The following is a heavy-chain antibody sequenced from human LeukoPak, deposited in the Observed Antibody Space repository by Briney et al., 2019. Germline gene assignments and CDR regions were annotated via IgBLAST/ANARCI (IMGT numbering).Heavy chain of an antibody. Sequence: PSETLSLTCSVSGGSISSYYWSWIRQPPGKGLEWIGYIYYSGRTNYNPSLKSRVTISVDTSKNQFSLKLSSVTAADTAVYYCARGRSAPVGFGAPPGSYWGQGTLVTVSS. J-gene: IGHJ4*02. D-gene: IGHD3-10*01. CDR2: IYYSGRT. CDR1: GGSISSYY. V-gene: IGHV4-59*12. CDR3: ARGRSAPVGFGAPPGSY.